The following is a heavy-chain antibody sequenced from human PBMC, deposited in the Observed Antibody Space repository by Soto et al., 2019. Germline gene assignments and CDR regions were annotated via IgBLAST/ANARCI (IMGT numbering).Heavy chain of an antibody. CDR2: INHSGST. V-gene: IGHV4-34*01. D-gene: IGHD2-2*01. CDR1: GGSFSGYY. Sequence: QVQLQQWGAGLLKPSETLSLTCAVYGGSFSGYYWSWIRQPPGKGLEWIGEINHSGSTNYNPSLKSRVTISVCTSKSQLSLRLISVTAAATPVYECARSDFVVVPAAYIDLRDDYGMDVWGQGTTVTVSS. J-gene: IGHJ6*02. CDR3: ARSDFVVVPAAYIDLRDDYGMDV.